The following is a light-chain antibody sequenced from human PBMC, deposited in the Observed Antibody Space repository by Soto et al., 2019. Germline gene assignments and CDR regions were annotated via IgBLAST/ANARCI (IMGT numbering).Light chain of an antibody. J-gene: IGKJ3*01. CDR1: QGINKY. Sequence: DIQLTQSPSSLSASVGDTVTVTCRASQGINKYLAWYQQKPGKIPRLLIYGASTSHFGVPPRFSGSGSGTDFTPTISSLQPEDVATYYCQKYDSDPFTFGPGTKVDIK. V-gene: IGKV1-27*01. CDR2: GAS. CDR3: QKYDSDPFT.